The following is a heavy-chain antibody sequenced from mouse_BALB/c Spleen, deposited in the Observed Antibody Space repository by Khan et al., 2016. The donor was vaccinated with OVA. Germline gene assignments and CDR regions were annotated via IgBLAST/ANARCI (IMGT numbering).Heavy chain of an antibody. D-gene: IGHD1-2*01. V-gene: IGHV1-7*01. J-gene: IGHJ3*01. CDR3: ARHGYVAWFAY. Sequence: QVRLQQSGAELAKPGASVKMSCKASGYTFTTYWMHWVKQRPGQGLEWIGYINPSTGYTENNQKFKDKATLTADKSSSTAYMQLSSLTSEDSAVYYCARHGYVAWFAYWGQGTLVTVSA. CDR2: INPSTGYT. CDR1: GYTFTTYW.